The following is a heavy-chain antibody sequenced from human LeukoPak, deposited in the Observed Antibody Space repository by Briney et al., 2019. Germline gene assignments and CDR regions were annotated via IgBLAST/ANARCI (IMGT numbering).Heavy chain of an antibody. D-gene: IGHD3-22*01. CDR1: GYTFTSYY. J-gene: IGHJ6*03. Sequence: AAVKVSCKASGYTFTSYYMHLVRQAPGQGLEWMGIINPSGGSTSYAQKFQGRVTMTRDMSTSTVYMELSSLRSEDTAVYYCARGSKRGLDSSGYCYMDVWGKGTTVTVSS. V-gene: IGHV1-46*01. CDR2: INPSGGST. CDR3: ARGSKRGLDSSGYCYMDV.